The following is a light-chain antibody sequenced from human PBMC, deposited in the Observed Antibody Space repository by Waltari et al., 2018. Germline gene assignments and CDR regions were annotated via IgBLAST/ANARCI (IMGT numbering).Light chain of an antibody. Sequence: PMLTQPASLSASPGASVSLTCTFSGGINVAGYHIHWYQQKPGSPPRYLLRYKSDSDKGQGSGVPSRFSGSKDASANTGILRISGLQSEDEADYYWAIGHSSGVLFGGGTRLTVL. CDR3: AIGHSSGVL. V-gene: IGLV5-45*01. CDR2: YKSDSDK. CDR1: GGINVAGYH. J-gene: IGLJ2*01.